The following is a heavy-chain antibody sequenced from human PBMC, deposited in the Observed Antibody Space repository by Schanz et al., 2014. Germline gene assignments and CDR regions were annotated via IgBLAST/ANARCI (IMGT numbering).Heavy chain of an antibody. CDR1: GFTFTNLG. D-gene: IGHD1-1*01. Sequence: VQLVESGGGLVRPGDSLRLSCAASGFTFTNLGMHWVRRAPGKGLEWVAFIRYDGSNQYYADSVKGRFTISRDNAKYTLYLQMNSLRAEDTAVYYCVKLPGATGTTSHFDYWGQGTLVTVSS. CDR3: VKLPGATGTTSHFDY. J-gene: IGHJ4*02. CDR2: IRYDGSNQ. V-gene: IGHV3-30*02.